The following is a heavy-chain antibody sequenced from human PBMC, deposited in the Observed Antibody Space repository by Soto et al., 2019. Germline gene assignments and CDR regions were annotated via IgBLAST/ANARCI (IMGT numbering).Heavy chain of an antibody. J-gene: IGHJ4*02. CDR3: ARDNRYSSGWGLDYFDY. CDR1: GFTFSDYY. Sequence: GGSLRLSCAASGFTFSDYYMSWIRQAPGKGLEWVSYISSSGSTRYYADSVKGRFTISRDNAKNSLYLQMDSLRAEDTAVYYCARDNRYSSGWGLDYFDYWGQGTLVTVSS. D-gene: IGHD6-19*01. CDR2: ISSSGSTR. V-gene: IGHV3-11*01.